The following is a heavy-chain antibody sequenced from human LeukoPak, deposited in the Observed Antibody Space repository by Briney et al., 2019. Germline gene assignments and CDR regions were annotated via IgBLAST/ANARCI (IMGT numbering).Heavy chain of an antibody. CDR2: FDPEDGET. J-gene: IGHJ4*02. CDR3: ATDYRYSNSFDY. D-gene: IGHD4-11*01. V-gene: IGHV1-24*01. Sequence: ASVKVSCKVSGYTLTELSMHWVRQAPGKGLEWMGGFDPEDGETIYAQKFQGRVTMTEDTSTDTAYMELSSLRSEDTAVYSCATDYRYSNSFDYWGQGTLVTVSS. CDR1: GYTLTELS.